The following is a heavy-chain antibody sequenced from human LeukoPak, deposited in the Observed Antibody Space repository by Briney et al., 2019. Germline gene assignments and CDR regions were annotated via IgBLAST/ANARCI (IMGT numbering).Heavy chain of an antibody. Sequence: SETLSLTCAVYGGSFSGYYWSWIRQPPGKGLEWIGEINHSGSTNYNPSLKSRVTISVDTSKNQFSLKLSSVTAADTAVYYCATLRGDKRRNWSDPWGQGTLVTVSS. J-gene: IGHJ5*02. CDR3: ATLRGDKRRNWSDP. V-gene: IGHV4-34*01. CDR2: INHSGST. CDR1: GGSFSGYY. D-gene: IGHD3-16*01.